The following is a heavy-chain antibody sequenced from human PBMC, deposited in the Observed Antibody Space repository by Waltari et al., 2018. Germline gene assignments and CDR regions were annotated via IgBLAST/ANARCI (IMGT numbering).Heavy chain of an antibody. CDR1: GFTFRPYA. J-gene: IGHJ5*01. CDR3: AKRGVFGSGTYFKNNWFDS. Sequence: EVQLLESGGGLVQPGGSLRLSCAASGFTFRPYAMSWVRQVPGKGLEWVSTMSGNGEITYAVDSLKGRFTVSRDNSKNTLYLQMNSLRAEDTAVYYCAKRGVFGSGTYFKNNWFDSWDQGTLVTVSS. V-gene: IGHV3-23*01. CDR2: MSGNGEIT. D-gene: IGHD3-10*01.